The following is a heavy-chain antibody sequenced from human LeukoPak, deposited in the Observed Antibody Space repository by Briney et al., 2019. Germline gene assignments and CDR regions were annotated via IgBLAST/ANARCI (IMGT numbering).Heavy chain of an antibody. CDR1: DFSFSNYW. CDR2: IRGDESRK. J-gene: IGHJ3*02. Sequence: GGSRRLSCTASDFSFSNYWMTWLRQAPGKGLEWVANIRGDESRKYYLDSVTGRFTISRDNAKNSLYLQMNSLRAEDTAVYYCARDANYHVNSDYYDAFDIWGQGTMVTVSS. CDR3: ARDANYHVNSDYYDAFDI. V-gene: IGHV3-7*01. D-gene: IGHD3-22*01.